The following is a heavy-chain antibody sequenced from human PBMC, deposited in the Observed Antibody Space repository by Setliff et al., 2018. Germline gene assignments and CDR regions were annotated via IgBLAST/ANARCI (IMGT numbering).Heavy chain of an antibody. Sequence: SETLSLTCTVSGGSISSSSYYWGWIRQPPGKGLEWIGSIHYSGSTYYNPFLKSRVTISIDTSKNQFSLKLSSVTAADTAVYYCARGGDSGSYFLANHDAFDIWGQGTMVTVSS. V-gene: IGHV4-39*07. CDR1: GGSISSSSYY. CDR3: ARGGDSGSYFLANHDAFDI. CDR2: IHYSGST. J-gene: IGHJ3*02. D-gene: IGHD1-26*01.